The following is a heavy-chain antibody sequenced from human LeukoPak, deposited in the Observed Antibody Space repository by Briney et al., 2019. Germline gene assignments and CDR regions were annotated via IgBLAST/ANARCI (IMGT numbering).Heavy chain of an antibody. J-gene: IGHJ4*02. D-gene: IGHD4-11*01. CDR1: GDSISSYY. Sequence: SEPLSLTCTVSGDSISSYYWSWIRQPAGKGLERIGRIHTSGSTNYNPSLKSRVTMSVDMSKNQFSLKLSSVTAADTAVYYCARHGGTRVTLVEVYYFDYWGQGTLVTVSS. CDR2: IHTSGST. V-gene: IGHV4-4*07. CDR3: ARHGGTRVTLVEVYYFDY.